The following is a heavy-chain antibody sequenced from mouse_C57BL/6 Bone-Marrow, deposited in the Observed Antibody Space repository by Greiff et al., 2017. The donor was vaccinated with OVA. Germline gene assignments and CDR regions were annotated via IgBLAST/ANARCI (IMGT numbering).Heavy chain of an antibody. Sequence: DVKLQESGPELVKPGASVKMSCKASGYTFTDYNMHWVKQSHGKSLEWIGYINPNNGGTSYNQKFKGKATLTVNKSSSTAYMVLRSLTSEDSAVYYFARGDCYYGYWYFYVWGTGTTVTVSS. CDR3: ARGDCYYGYWYFYV. V-gene: IGHV1-22*01. D-gene: IGHD2-3*01. CDR1: GYTFTDYN. CDR2: INPNNGGT. J-gene: IGHJ1*03.